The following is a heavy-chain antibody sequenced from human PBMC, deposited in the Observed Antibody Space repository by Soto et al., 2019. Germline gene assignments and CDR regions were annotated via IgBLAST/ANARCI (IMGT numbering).Heavy chain of an antibody. D-gene: IGHD5-18*01. Sequence: QVQLVQSGTEVKQPGSSVKVSCQASGDNFNNYAINWVRQAPGQGLEWMGGLVPIFLTANYAQKFQGRVTITEDRSTSTAYMELSSLISEDTAVYYCTRGLGYSASWGQGALVTVSS. CDR3: TRGLGYSAS. J-gene: IGHJ5*02. CDR1: GDNFNNYA. CDR2: LVPIFLTA. V-gene: IGHV1-69*06.